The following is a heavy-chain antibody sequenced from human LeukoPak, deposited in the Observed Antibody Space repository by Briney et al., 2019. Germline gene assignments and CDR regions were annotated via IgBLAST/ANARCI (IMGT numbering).Heavy chain of an antibody. D-gene: IGHD4-17*01. CDR1: GYTFGAYY. CDR3: ARHGDYVLYAFDI. V-gene: IGHV1-2*02. Sequence: ASVKVSCKASGYTFGAYYMYWVRQAPGQGLEWMGWIRPNSGGTNYTQKFQGRVTMTTDTSTSTAYMELRSLRSDDTAVYYCARHGDYVLYAFDIWGQGTMVTVSS. CDR2: IRPNSGGT. J-gene: IGHJ3*02.